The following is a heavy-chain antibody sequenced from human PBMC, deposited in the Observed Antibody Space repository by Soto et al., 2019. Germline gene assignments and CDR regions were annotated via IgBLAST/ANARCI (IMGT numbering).Heavy chain of an antibody. D-gene: IGHD2-15*01. Sequence: QVQLVQSGAEVKKPGSSVKVSCKASGGTFSSYTISWVRQAPGQGLAWMGRIIPILGIANYGQKFQGRVTITADKSTSTAYMGLSSLRSEDTAVYYCQTVVVAPTPFDYWGQGTLVTASS. J-gene: IGHJ4*02. CDR3: QTVVVAPTPFDY. CDR1: GGTFSSYT. CDR2: IIPILGIA. V-gene: IGHV1-69*02.